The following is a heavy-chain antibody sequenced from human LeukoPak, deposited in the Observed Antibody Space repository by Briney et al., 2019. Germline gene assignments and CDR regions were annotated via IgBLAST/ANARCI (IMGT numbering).Heavy chain of an antibody. J-gene: IGHJ4*02. CDR1: GFTFSSYS. CDR3: ARDPIYGDYADY. D-gene: IGHD4-17*01. CDR2: ISSSSSSYI. V-gene: IGHV3-21*01. Sequence: GGSLRLSCAASGFTFSSYSMNWVRQAPGKGLEWVSSISSSSSSYIYYADSVKGRFTISRDNAKNSLYLQMNSLRAEDTAVYYCARDPIYGDYADYWGQGTLVTVSS.